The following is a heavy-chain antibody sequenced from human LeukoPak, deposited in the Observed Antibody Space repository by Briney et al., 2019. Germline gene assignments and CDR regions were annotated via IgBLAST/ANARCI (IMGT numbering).Heavy chain of an antibody. D-gene: IGHD1-1*01. V-gene: IGHV3-30-3*01. Sequence: GGSLRLSCAASGFTFSSYAMHWVRQAPGKGLEWVAVISYDGSNKYYADSVKGRFTISRDNSKNTLYLQMNSLRAEDTAVYYCARPFPFSTAWTPFDYWGQGTLVTVSS. J-gene: IGHJ4*02. CDR3: ARPFPFSTAWTPFDY. CDR1: GFTFSSYA. CDR2: ISYDGSNK.